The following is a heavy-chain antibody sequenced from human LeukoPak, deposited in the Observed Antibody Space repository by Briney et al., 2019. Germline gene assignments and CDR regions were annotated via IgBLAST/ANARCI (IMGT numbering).Heavy chain of an antibody. V-gene: IGHV3-7*03. Sequence: GGSLRLSCAASGFTFSSYGMHWVRQAPGKGREWVANIKQDGSEKYYVESVKGRFNISSDNANNSVYLQMNSLRAEDTALYYCAKAQIPDTAMVLYFDYWGQGTLVTVSS. D-gene: IGHD5-18*01. CDR2: IKQDGSEK. J-gene: IGHJ4*02. CDR3: AKAQIPDTAMVLYFDY. CDR1: GFTFSSYG.